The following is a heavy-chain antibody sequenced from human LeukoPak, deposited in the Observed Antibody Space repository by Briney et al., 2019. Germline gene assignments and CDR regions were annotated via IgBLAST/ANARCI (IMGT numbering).Heavy chain of an antibody. J-gene: IGHJ6*02. D-gene: IGHD3-22*01. V-gene: IGHV1-18*01. CDR1: GYTFTSYG. CDR3: ASIYYDSSGPNYYYYGMDV. Sequence: ASVKVSCKASGYTFTSYGISWVRQAPGQGLEWTGWISAYNGNTNYAQKLQGRVTMTTDTSTSTAYMELRSLRSDDTAVYYCASIYYDSSGPNYYYYGMDVWGQGTTVTVSS. CDR2: ISAYNGNT.